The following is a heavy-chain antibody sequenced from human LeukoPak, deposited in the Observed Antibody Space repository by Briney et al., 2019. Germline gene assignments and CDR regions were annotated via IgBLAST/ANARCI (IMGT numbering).Heavy chain of an antibody. J-gene: IGHJ3*02. CDR2: IYTSGST. V-gene: IGHV4-4*07. CDR3: ARDHATDNYDSSDDAFDI. Sequence: PSETLSLTCTVSGGSISSYYWSWIRQPAGKGLEWIGRIYTSGSTSYHPSLKSRVTVSIDTSKNQFSLKLSSVTAADTAVYYCARDHATDNYDSSDDAFDIWGQGTVVTVSS. CDR1: GGSISSYY. D-gene: IGHD3-22*01.